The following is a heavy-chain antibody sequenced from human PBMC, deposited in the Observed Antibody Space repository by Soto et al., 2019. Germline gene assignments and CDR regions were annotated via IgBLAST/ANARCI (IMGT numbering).Heavy chain of an antibody. CDR2: ISYSGKT. J-gene: IGHJ4*02. CDR3: AIALGGRALSFFYFAN. Sequence: WTWLRQPPGKPLEWIGHISYSGKTDLNPSLRSRVTLSRATSKNPFSLRLTSVTAADTAVYYCAIALGGRALSFFYFANWGQGTLVTVSS. V-gene: IGHV4-61*06. D-gene: IGHD1-1*01.